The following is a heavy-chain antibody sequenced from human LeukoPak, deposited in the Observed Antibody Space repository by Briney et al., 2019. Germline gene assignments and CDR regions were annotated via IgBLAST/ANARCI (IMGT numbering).Heavy chain of an antibody. D-gene: IGHD3-10*01. CDR3: ARDLQFDWFDP. Sequence: GRSLRLSCAASGFTFSSYGMPWVRQAPGKGLEWVAVIWYDGSNKYYADSVKGRFTISRDNSKNTLYLQMNSLRAEDTAVYYCARDLQFDWFDPWGQGTLVTVSS. J-gene: IGHJ5*02. V-gene: IGHV3-33*01. CDR1: GFTFSSYG. CDR2: IWYDGSNK.